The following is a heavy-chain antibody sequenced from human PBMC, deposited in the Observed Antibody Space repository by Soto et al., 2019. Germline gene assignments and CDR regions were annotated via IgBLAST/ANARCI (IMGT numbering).Heavy chain of an antibody. J-gene: IGHJ3*02. Sequence: GAPLKIPGKVFGYNFPNYWSGGLLQMPGKGLEWMGMIFPGDSDTKKSPSLQGQITISVDKSNSSAYLQWRSLKASDTAMYCCAAGYDTGLDAFDIWGQGTMVTVSS. CDR1: GYNFPNYW. CDR2: IFPGDSDT. V-gene: IGHV5-51*01. CDR3: AAGYDTGLDAFDI. D-gene: IGHD3-22*01.